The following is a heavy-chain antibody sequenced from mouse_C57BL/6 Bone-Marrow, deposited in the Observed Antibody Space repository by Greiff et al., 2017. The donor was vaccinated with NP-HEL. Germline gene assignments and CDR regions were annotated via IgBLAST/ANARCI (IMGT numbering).Heavy chain of an antibody. J-gene: IGHJ3*01. CDR2: INPGSGGT. V-gene: IGHV1-54*01. Sequence: QVQLQQSGAELVRPGTSVKVSCKASGYAFTNYLIEWVKQRPGQGLEWIGVINPGSGGTNYNEKFKGKATLTADKSSSTAYMQLSSLTSEDSAVYWWAIEGNWAEFDYWGQGTMVTVSA. CDR3: AIEGNWAEFDY. D-gene: IGHD4-1*01. CDR1: GYAFTNYL.